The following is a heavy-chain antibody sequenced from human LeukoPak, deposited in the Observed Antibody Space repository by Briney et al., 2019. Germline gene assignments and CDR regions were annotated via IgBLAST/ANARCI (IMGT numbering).Heavy chain of an antibody. V-gene: IGHV1-46*01. CDR2: INPSGGSR. Sequence: ASVKVSCKASGYTFSNYYIHWVRQAPGQGLEWMGIINPSGGSRSYAQKFQGRLTVTRDTSTSTVYMELSSLRSDDTAVYYCARGSIYGEVDYWGQGTLVTVSS. CDR3: ARGSIYGEVDY. CDR1: GYTFSNYY. J-gene: IGHJ4*02. D-gene: IGHD3-3*01.